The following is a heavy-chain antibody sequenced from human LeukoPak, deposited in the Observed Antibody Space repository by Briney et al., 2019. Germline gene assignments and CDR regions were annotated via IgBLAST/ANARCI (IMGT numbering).Heavy chain of an antibody. CDR3: ARGVLYGSGSYYNSYYYMDV. J-gene: IGHJ6*03. Sequence: SETLSLTCTVSGGSISSSSYYWGWIRQPPGKGLEWIGSIYYSGSTYYNPSLKSRVTISVDTSKNQFSLKLSSVTAADTAVYYCARGVLYGSGSYYNSYYYMDVWGKGTTVTVSS. CDR1: GGSISSSSYY. D-gene: IGHD3-10*01. V-gene: IGHV4-39*07. CDR2: IYYSGST.